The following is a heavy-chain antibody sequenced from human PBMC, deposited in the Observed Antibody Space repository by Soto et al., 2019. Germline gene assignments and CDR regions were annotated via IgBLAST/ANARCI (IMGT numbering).Heavy chain of an antibody. CDR3: AKDTGTYRYTGPDY. J-gene: IGHJ4*02. V-gene: IGHV3-30*18. Sequence: QVQLVESGGGVVQPGKSLRLSCAASGFTFSTYGMHWVRQAPGKGLEWVTFTPYDGRNKYYADSVKGRFSISRDNSKDPVDLQMNSPRVEGPAVPFRAKDTGTYRYTGPDYWGQGTPVTVSS. CDR1: GFTFSTYG. D-gene: IGHD3-16*02. CDR2: TPYDGRNK.